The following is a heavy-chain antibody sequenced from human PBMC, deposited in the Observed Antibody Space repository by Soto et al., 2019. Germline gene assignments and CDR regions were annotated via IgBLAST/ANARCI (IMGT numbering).Heavy chain of an antibody. D-gene: IGHD6-13*01. CDR3: ARDFPGIAAAEYYYYGMDV. CDR2: ISAYNGNT. Sequence: ASGKVSCKASGYTFSRHGISWVRQAPGQGLDWMGWISAYNGNTNYAQKLQGRVTMTTDTSTSTAYMELRSLRSDDTAVYYCARDFPGIAAAEYYYYGMDVWGQGTTVTVSS. J-gene: IGHJ6*02. V-gene: IGHV1-18*01. CDR1: GYTFSRHG.